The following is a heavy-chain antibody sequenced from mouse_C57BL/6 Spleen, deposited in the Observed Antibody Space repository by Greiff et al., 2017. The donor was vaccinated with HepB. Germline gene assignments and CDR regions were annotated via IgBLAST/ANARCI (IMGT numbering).Heavy chain of an antibody. CDR3: ARNFGSSSPWYFDV. J-gene: IGHJ1*03. V-gene: IGHV2-9-1*01. D-gene: IGHD1-1*01. CDR2: IWTGGGT. Sequence: VQRVESGPGLVAPSQSLSITCTVSGFSLTSYAISWVRQPPGKGLEWLGVIWTGGGTNYNSALKSRLSISKDNSKSQVFLKMNSLQTDDTARYYCARNFGSSSPWYFDVWGTGTTVTVSS. CDR1: GFSLTSYA.